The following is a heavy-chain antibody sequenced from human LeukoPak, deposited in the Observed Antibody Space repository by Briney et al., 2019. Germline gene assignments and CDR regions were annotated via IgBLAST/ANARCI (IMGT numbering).Heavy chain of an antibody. CDR1: GFTFSSYA. D-gene: IGHD3-22*01. CDR2: ISGSGGST. J-gene: IGHJ4*02. Sequence: PGGSLRLSCAASGFTFSSYAMTWVRQAPGKGLEWVSAISGSGGSTYYADSVKGRFTISRDNSKNTLYLQMSSLRAEDTALYYCVYYYHSRGYYLGPRVDYWGQGTRVTVSS. V-gene: IGHV3-23*01. CDR3: VYYYHSRGYYLGPRVDY.